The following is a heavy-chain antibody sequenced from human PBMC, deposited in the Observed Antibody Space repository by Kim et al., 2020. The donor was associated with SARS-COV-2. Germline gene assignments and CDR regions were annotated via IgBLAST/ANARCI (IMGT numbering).Heavy chain of an antibody. J-gene: IGHJ4*02. Sequence: GRFTISRDNAKNSLYLQMNSLRAEDTAMYYCARDGTRGYSYGYGFGGNDYWGQGTLVTVSS. V-gene: IGHV3-11*05. D-gene: IGHD5-18*01. CDR3: ARDGTRGYSYGYGFGGNDY.